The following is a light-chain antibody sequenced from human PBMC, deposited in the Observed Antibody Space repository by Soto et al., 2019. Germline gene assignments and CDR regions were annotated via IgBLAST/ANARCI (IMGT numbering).Light chain of an antibody. J-gene: IGKJ1*01. CDR2: GAS. CDR3: QQYGSSPET. Sequence: EIVLTQSPGTLSLSPGETATLSCRASQSVSSTYLAWYQQKPGQAPSRLIYGASSRANGIPDRFSGSGSGTDFALTISRLEPEDFAVYYCQQYGSSPETFGQGTKVEIK. CDR1: QSVSSTY. V-gene: IGKV3-20*01.